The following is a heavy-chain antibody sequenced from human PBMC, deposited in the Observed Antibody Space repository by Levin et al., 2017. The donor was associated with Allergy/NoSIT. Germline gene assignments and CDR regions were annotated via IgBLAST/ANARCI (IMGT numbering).Heavy chain of an antibody. CDR3: ARTEYSYGSYYYYYGMDG. CDR1: GGSISSSSYY. V-gene: IGHV4-39*01. Sequence: SETLSLTCTVSGGSISSSSYYWGWIRQPPGKGLEWIGSIYYSGSTYYNPSLKSRVTISVDTSKNQFSLKLSSVTAADTAVYYCARTEYSYGSYYYYYGMDGWGQGTTVTVSS. D-gene: IGHD5-18*01. J-gene: IGHJ6*02. CDR2: IYYSGST.